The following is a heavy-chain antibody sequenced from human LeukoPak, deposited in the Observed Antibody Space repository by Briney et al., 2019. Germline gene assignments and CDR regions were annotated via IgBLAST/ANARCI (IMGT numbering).Heavy chain of an antibody. CDR2: IYYSWST. Sequence: SETLSLTCTVSGGSISSYYWSWIRQPPGKGLEWIGYIYYSWSTNYNPSLKSRVTISVDTSKNQFSLKLSSVTAADTAVYYCARDGTNSGYDFVSAGGFDYWGQGTLVTVSS. CDR1: GGSISSYY. V-gene: IGHV4-59*01. J-gene: IGHJ4*02. D-gene: IGHD5-12*01. CDR3: ARDGTNSGYDFVSAGGFDY.